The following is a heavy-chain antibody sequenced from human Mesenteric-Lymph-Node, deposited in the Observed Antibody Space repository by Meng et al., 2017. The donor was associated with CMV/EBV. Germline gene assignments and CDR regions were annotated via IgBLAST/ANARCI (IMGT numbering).Heavy chain of an antibody. CDR3: ARFYGSGDHGNY. Sequence: GESLKISCAASGFTFHDYGMNWVRQPPGKGLEWVSGINWNGGATGYADSVKGRFTISRDNAKNSLYLQMNSLRAEDTAVYYCARFYGSGDHGNYWGQGTLVTVSS. CDR2: INWNGGAT. V-gene: IGHV3-20*04. J-gene: IGHJ4*02. D-gene: IGHD3-10*01. CDR1: GFTFHDYG.